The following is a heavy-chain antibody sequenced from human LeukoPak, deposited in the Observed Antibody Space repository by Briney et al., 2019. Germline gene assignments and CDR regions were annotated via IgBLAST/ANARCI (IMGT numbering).Heavy chain of an antibody. V-gene: IGHV4-34*01. Sequence: PSETLSLTCAVYGGSFSGYYWSWIRQPPGKGLEWIGEINHSGSTNYNPPLKSRVTISVDTSKNQFSLKLSSVTAADTAVYYCAREGSPYYYGMDVWGQGTTVTVSS. CDR1: GGSFSGYY. J-gene: IGHJ6*02. CDR3: AREGSPYYYGMDV. CDR2: INHSGST. D-gene: IGHD1-26*01.